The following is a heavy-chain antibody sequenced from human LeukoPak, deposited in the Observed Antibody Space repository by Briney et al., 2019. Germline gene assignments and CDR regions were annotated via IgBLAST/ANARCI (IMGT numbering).Heavy chain of an antibody. D-gene: IGHD1-26*01. CDR2: IYTSGST. Sequence: PSETLSLTCAVYGGSFSGYYWSWIRQPAGKGLEWIGRIYTSGSTNYNPSLKSRVTMSVDTSKNQFSLKLSSVTAADTAVYYCARENSGSYPGNWFDPWGQGTLVTVSS. CDR3: ARENSGSYPGNWFDP. CDR1: GGSFSGYY. V-gene: IGHV4-59*10. J-gene: IGHJ5*02.